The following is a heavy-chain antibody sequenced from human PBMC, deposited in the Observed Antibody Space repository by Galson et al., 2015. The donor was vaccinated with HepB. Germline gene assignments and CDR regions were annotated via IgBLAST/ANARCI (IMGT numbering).Heavy chain of an antibody. V-gene: IGHV1-69*04. CDR3: ARDLGVAGTYFDY. Sequence: SVKVSCKASGGTFSSYTLSWVRQAPGQGLEWMGRIIPILGIANYAQKFQGRVTITADKSTSTAYMELSSLRSEDTAVYYCARDLGVAGTYFDYWGQGTLVTVSS. CDR1: GGTFSSYT. CDR2: IIPILGIA. D-gene: IGHD6-19*01. J-gene: IGHJ4*02.